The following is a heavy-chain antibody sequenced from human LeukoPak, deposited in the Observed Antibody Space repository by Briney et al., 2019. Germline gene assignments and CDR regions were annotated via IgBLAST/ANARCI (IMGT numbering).Heavy chain of an antibody. Sequence: QPGRSLRLSCAASGFTFSSYVMHWVRQAPGKGLEWLAVISYDGSNKYYADPVKGRFTISRDNSKNTLYLQMNSLRAEDTAVYHCAKDLMYYFDYWGQGTLVTVSS. CDR2: ISYDGSNK. J-gene: IGHJ4*02. CDR3: AKDLMYYFDY. V-gene: IGHV3-30*18. CDR1: GFTFSSYV. D-gene: IGHD2-8*01.